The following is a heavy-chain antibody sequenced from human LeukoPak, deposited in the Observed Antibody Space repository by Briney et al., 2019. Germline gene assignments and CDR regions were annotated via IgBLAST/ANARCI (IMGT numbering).Heavy chain of an antibody. CDR3: ARDRGYGDYQPLDY. D-gene: IGHD4-17*01. Sequence: SETLSLTCTVSGGSISSISYYWGWIRQPPGMGLEWIGSIYYSGSTYYNPSLKSRVTISVDTSKNQFSLKLSSVTAADTAVYYCARDRGYGDYQPLDYWGQGTLVTVSS. J-gene: IGHJ4*02. CDR1: GGSISSISYY. CDR2: IYYSGST. V-gene: IGHV4-39*07.